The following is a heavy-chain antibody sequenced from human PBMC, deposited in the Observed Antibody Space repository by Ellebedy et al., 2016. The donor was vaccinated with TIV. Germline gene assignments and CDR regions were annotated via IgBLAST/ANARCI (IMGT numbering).Heavy chain of an antibody. Sequence: GGSLRLSCAASRLTFSSYWMSWVRQAPGKGLEWVANIKQDGSERYYVDSVEGRFTISRDKAKNSLYLQMNSLRAEDTAMYYCASDGSYGDYLSPTHAFESWGQGTMVTVSS. CDR1: RLTFSSYW. J-gene: IGHJ3*02. D-gene: IGHD4-17*01. CDR3: ASDGSYGDYLSPTHAFES. V-gene: IGHV3-7*01. CDR2: IKQDGSER.